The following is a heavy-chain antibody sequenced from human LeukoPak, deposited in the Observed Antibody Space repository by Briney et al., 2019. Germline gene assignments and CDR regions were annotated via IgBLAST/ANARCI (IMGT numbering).Heavy chain of an antibody. D-gene: IGHD2-8*01. V-gene: IGHV1-8*01. CDR2: MNPNSGNT. J-gene: IGHJ4*02. CDR3: ARTGVGYCTNGVCYEVAY. CDR1: GYTFTSYD. Sequence: ASVKVSCKASGYTFTSYDINWVRQATGQGLEWMGWMNPNSGNTGYAQKFQGRVTMTRNTSISTAYMELSSLRSEDTAVYYCARTGVGYCTNGVCYEVAYWGQGTLVTVSS.